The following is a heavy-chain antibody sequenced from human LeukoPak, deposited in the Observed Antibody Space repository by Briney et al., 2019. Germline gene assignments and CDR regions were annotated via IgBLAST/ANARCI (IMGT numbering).Heavy chain of an antibody. Sequence: SGGSLRLSCAASGFIFSSYDMHWVRQAPGKGLEWVAVIWYDGSHKYYAESVKGRFTISRDNSKNTLNLQMNSLRAEDTAVYYCARDPFDYYDSSGYSRPRNYYFDYWGQGSLVTVSS. J-gene: IGHJ4*02. CDR1: GFIFSSYD. D-gene: IGHD3-22*01. CDR2: IWYDGSHK. CDR3: ARDPFDYYDSSGYSRPRNYYFDY. V-gene: IGHV3-33*08.